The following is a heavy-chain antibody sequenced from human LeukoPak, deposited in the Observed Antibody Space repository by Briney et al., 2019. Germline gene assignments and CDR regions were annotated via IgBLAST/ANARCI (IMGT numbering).Heavy chain of an antibody. CDR1: GGSISSGGYY. CDR3: ARGEIVVVPAAPREYYYYGMDV. J-gene: IGHJ6*02. V-gene: IGHV4-39*07. D-gene: IGHD2-2*01. CDR2: INHSGST. Sequence: SETLSLTCTVSGGSISSGGYYWSWIRQPPGKGLEWIGEINHSGSTNYNPSLKSRVTISVDTSKNQFSLKLSSVTAADTAVYYCARGEIVVVPAAPREYYYYGMDVWGQGTTVTVSS.